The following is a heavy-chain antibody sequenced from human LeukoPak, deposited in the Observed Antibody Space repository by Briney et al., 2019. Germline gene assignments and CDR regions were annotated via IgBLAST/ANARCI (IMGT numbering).Heavy chain of an antibody. J-gene: IGHJ4*02. CDR3: ARDRRVRGVIPDY. V-gene: IGHV3-7*01. D-gene: IGHD3-10*01. CDR1: GFTFSSYW. Sequence: GGSLRLSCAASGFTFSSYWMSWVRQAPWKGLEWVANIKQDGSEKYYVDSVKGRFTISRDNAKNSLYLQMNSLRAEDTAVYYCARDRRVRGVIPDYWGQGTLVTVSS. CDR2: IKQDGSEK.